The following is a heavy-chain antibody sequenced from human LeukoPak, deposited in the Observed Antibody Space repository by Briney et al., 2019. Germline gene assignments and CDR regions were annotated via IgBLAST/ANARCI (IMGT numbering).Heavy chain of an antibody. V-gene: IGHV1-69*04. D-gene: IGHD6-19*01. CDR1: GYTFTSYG. CDR3: ARDRWLAYDY. Sequence: SVKVSCKASGYTFTSYGITWVRQAPGQGLEWMGRIIPILGIANYAQKFQGRVTITADKSTSTAYMELSSLRSEDTAVYYCARDRWLAYDYWGQGTLVTVSS. CDR2: IIPILGIA. J-gene: IGHJ4*02.